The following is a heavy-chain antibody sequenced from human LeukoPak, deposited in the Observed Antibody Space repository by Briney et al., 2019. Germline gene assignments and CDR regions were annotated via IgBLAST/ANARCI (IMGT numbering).Heavy chain of an antibody. CDR3: SREDY. CDR2: INPNSGGT. V-gene: IGHV1-2*02. Sequence: ASVKVSCKASGYTFTDYYLHWVRQAPGQGLEWVGWINPNSGGTNYAQKFQGRVTMTRDTSISTVYMELSRLSSDDTAVYYCSREDYWGQGTLVTVSS. CDR1: GYTFTDYY. J-gene: IGHJ4*02.